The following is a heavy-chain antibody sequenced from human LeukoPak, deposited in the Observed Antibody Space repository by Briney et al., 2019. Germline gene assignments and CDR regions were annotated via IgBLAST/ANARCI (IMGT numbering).Heavy chain of an antibody. CDR2: INPNSGGT. V-gene: IGHV1-2*02. J-gene: IGHJ4*02. D-gene: IGHD2-15*01. Sequence: GASVKVSCKASGYTFSDYYIHWVRQAPGQGLEWMGWINPNSGGTKYAQKFQGRVTMTRDTSISTAYMDLSSLGSDDTAVFYCVRKSATRRTSEFDYWGQGTLVTVSS. CDR3: VRKSATRRTSEFDY. CDR1: GYTFSDYY.